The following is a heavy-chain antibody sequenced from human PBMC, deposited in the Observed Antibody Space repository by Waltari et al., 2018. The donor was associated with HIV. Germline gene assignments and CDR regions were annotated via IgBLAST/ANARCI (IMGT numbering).Heavy chain of an antibody. CDR1: GGSISSYY. J-gene: IGHJ3*02. CDR2: IYYSGST. CDR3: AREDPEYYDFWSGYYPHAFDI. Sequence: QVQLQESGPGLVKPSETLSLTCTVSGGSISSYYWSWIRQPPGKGLEWIGNIYYSGSTNYNPSPNSRVTISVDTSKNQFSLKLSSVTAADTAVYYCAREDPEYYDFWSGYYPHAFDIWGQGTMVTVSS. D-gene: IGHD3-3*01. V-gene: IGHV4-59*01.